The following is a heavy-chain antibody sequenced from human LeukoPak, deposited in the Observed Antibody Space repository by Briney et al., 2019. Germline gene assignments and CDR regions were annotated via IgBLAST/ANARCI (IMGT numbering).Heavy chain of an antibody. J-gene: IGHJ4*02. D-gene: IGHD1-14*01. CDR2: ISGSGGST. CDR3: AKAALNPRILGGYYFDY. CDR1: GFTFSSYA. V-gene: IGHV3-23*01. Sequence: GGSLRLSCAASGFTFSSYAMSWVRQAPGKGLEWVSAISGSGGSTYYADSVKGRFTISRDNSKNTLYLQMNSLRAEDTAVYYCAKAALNPRILGGYYFDYWGQGTLVTVSS.